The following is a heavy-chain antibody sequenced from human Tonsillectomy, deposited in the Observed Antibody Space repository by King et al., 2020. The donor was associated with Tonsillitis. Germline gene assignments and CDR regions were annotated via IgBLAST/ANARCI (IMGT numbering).Heavy chain of an antibody. CDR1: GFTFSDFD. CDR2: ISYDGSNK. Sequence: VQLVESGGGVVQPGRSLRLSCAASGFTFSDFDMHWVRQAPGKGLEWVALISYDGSNKYYADSVKGRFTISRDNSRNTLYLQMNSLRAEDTAVYYCTKPGSEGDFDHWGQGTLVTVSS. J-gene: IGHJ4*02. D-gene: IGHD2-15*01. V-gene: IGHV3-30*18. CDR3: TKPGSEGDFDH.